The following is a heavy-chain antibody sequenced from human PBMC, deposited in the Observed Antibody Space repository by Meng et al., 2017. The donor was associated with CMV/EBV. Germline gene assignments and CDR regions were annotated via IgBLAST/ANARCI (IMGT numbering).Heavy chain of an antibody. CDR3: ARDAKYYYDSSGYPSTGRGIDP. CDR1: GCTFSSYS. Sequence: GESLKIYWEASGCTFSSYSMNWVRQAPGKGLEWVSYISSSSSYIYYADSVKGRFTISRDNAKNSLYLQMNSLRAEDTAVYYCARDAKYYYDSSGYPSTGRGIDPWGQGTLVTVSS. CDR2: ISSSSSYI. V-gene: IGHV3-21*01. D-gene: IGHD3-22*01. J-gene: IGHJ5*02.